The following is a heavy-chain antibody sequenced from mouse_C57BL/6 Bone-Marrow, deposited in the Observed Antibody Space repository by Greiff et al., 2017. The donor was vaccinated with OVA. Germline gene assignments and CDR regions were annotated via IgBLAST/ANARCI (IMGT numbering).Heavy chain of an antibody. CDR1: GFSLTSYG. D-gene: IGHD2-4*01. J-gene: IGHJ1*03. CDR3: AKGGYDYDPWYFDV. V-gene: IGHV2-5*01. CDR2: IWIGGST. Sequence: QVQLKESGPGLVQPSQSLSITCTVSGFSLTSYGVHWVRQSPGKGLEWLGVIWIGGSTDYNAAFMSRLSITKDNSKSQVFFKMNSLQADDTAIYYCAKGGYDYDPWYFDVWGTGTTVTVSS.